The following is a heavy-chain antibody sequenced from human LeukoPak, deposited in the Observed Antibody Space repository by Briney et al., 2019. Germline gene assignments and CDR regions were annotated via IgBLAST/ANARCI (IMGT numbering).Heavy chain of an antibody. Sequence: ASVKVSCKASGYTFSNYGISWVRQAPGQGLEWMGWISSYNDNTNYAQKLQGRVTMTTDTSTSTAYMELRSLRSDDTAVYYCARDTGRFGELLYPLGYWGQGTLVTVSS. CDR1: GYTFSNYG. D-gene: IGHD3-10*01. CDR2: ISSYNDNT. CDR3: ARDTGRFGELLYPLGY. V-gene: IGHV1-18*01. J-gene: IGHJ4*02.